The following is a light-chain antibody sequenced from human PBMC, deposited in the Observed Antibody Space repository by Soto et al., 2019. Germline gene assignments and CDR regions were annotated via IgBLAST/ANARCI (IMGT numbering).Light chain of an antibody. CDR1: QSVSST. J-gene: IGKJ5*01. CDR2: GAS. V-gene: IGKV3-15*01. Sequence: IVLTQSLGTLSLSPGERTTLSCRASQSVSSTLAWYQQKPGQAPRLLLYGASTRATGIPVRFSGSGFGTEFTLTISSLQSEDFAVYYCQQYKNWPLFGQGTRLEIK. CDR3: QQYKNWPL.